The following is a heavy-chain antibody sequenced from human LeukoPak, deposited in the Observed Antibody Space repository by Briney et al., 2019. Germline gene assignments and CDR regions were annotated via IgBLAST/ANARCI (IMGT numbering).Heavy chain of an antibody. CDR1: GGSINNYY. J-gene: IGHJ5*02. Sequence: SETLSLTCAVSGGSINNYYWTWIRQPPGKGLEWIGYIYYSGSTKYNPSLKSRVTISVDTSKNQFSLKLSSVTAADTAVYYCARLEAVTIGSSFDPWGQGTLVTVSS. D-gene: IGHD3-16*01. V-gene: IGHV4-59*01. CDR3: ARLEAVTIGSSFDP. CDR2: IYYSGST.